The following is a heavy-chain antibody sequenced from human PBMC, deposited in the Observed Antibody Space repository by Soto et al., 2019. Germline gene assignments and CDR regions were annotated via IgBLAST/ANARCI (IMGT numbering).Heavy chain of an antibody. D-gene: IGHD3-10*01. J-gene: IGHJ6*02. CDR3: AADRDYYGSGDV. CDR1: GFTFTSSA. Sequence: SVKVSCKASGFTFTSSAVQWVRQARGQRLEWIGWIVVGSGNTNYAQKFQERVTVTRDMSTSTAYMELSSLRSEDTAVYYCAADRDYYGSGDVWGQGTTVTVSS. V-gene: IGHV1-58*01. CDR2: IVVGSGNT.